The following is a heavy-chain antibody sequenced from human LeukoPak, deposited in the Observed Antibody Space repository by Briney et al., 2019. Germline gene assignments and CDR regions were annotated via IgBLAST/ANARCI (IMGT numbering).Heavy chain of an antibody. CDR3: GATCGGGSCYDYMDV. J-gene: IGHJ6*04. CDR1: GFPFRGSV. Sequence: RSGGSLRLSCAASGFPFRGSVIHEVRQASGKGLEWDGRIRPKADSYATAYAASLKGSFTISGDDSKNTAYLQMNSLKTDDTAVYYCGATCGGGSCYDYMDVWGKGTTLTVSS. V-gene: IGHV3-73*01. D-gene: IGHD2-15*01. CDR2: IRPKADSYAT.